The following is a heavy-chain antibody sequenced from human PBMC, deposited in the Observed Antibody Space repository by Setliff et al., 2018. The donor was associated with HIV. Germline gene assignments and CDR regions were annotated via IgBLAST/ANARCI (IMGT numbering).Heavy chain of an antibody. D-gene: IGHD3-3*01. Sequence: GGSLRLSCAASGFTFTSYAVSWVRQAPGKGLEWVSAISGSGDTAFYADSVKGRFTISRDSSKNSLFLQMNSLRAEDTAVYYCAYYDFWGGPSSAYYFDYWGQGTLVTVSS. CDR2: ISGSGDTA. CDR1: GFTFTSYA. CDR3: AYYDFWGGPSSAYYFDY. J-gene: IGHJ4*02. V-gene: IGHV3-23*01.